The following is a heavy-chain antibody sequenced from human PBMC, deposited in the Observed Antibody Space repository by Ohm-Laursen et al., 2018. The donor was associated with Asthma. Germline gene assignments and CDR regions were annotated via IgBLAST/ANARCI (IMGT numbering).Heavy chain of an antibody. J-gene: IGHJ4*02. CDR1: GYTFTSYY. V-gene: IGHV1-46*01. Sequence: ASVKVPCKASGYTFTSYYMHWVRQAPGQGLEWMGIINPSGGSTSYAQKFQGRVTMTRDTSISTAYMELSRLRSDDTAVYYCARVYSYDSGYWGQGTLVTVSS. D-gene: IGHD3-22*01. CDR2: INPSGGST. CDR3: ARVYSYDSGY.